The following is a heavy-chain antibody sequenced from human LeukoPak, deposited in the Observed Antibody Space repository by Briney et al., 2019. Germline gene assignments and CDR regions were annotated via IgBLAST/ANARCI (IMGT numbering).Heavy chain of an antibody. D-gene: IGHD5-18*01. CDR1: GFTFSSYS. V-gene: IGHV3-21*01. J-gene: IGHJ4*02. Sequence: GGSLRLSCAASGFTFSSYSMNWVRQAPGKGLEWVSSISSSSSYIYYADSVKGRFTISRDNAKNSLYLQMNSLRAEDTAVYYCARDVLGIQPSLWGQGTLVTVSS. CDR3: ARDVLGIQPSL. CDR2: ISSSSSYI.